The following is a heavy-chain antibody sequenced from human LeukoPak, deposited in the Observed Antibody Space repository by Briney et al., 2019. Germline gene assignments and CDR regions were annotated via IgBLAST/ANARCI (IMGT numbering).Heavy chain of an antibody. J-gene: IGHJ3*02. D-gene: IGHD1-1*01. V-gene: IGHV4-59*01. CDR3: AREAEGTVAFDI. CDR1: GGSISSYY. CDR2: IYYSGST. Sequence: SETLSLTCTVSGGSISSYYWSWIRQPPGKGLVWIGYIYYSGSTNYNPSLKSRVTISVDTSENQFSLKLSSVTAADTAVYYCAREAEGTVAFDIWGQGTTVTVSS.